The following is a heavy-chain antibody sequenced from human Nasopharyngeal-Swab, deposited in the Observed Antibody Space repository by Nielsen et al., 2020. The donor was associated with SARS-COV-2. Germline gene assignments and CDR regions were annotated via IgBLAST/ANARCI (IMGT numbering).Heavy chain of an antibody. Sequence: ASVKVSCKASGYTLSTYAMYWVRQAPGQRPEFMGWINAGKGNTYYSQKFQGRVRLSRDTSANTVYMELSRLRSADTAVYYCARVPAVAASRIDYWGQGTLVTVSS. J-gene: IGHJ4*02. CDR3: ARVPAVAASRIDY. CDR1: GYTLSTYA. D-gene: IGHD6-19*01. V-gene: IGHV1-3*01. CDR2: INAGKGNT.